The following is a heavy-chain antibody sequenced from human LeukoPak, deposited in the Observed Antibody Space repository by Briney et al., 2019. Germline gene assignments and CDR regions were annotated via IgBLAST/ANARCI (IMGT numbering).Heavy chain of an antibody. CDR1: GGSISSYY. CDR2: IYYSGST. J-gene: IGHJ5*02. CDR3: ARDNNYYGSGSYFGWFDP. V-gene: IGHV4-59*01. Sequence: SETLSLTCTVSGGSISSYYWSWIRQPPGKGLEWIGYIYYSGSTNYNPSLKSRVTISVDTSKNQFSLKLSSVTAADTAVYYCARDNNYYGSGSYFGWFDPWGQGTLVTVSS. D-gene: IGHD3-10*01.